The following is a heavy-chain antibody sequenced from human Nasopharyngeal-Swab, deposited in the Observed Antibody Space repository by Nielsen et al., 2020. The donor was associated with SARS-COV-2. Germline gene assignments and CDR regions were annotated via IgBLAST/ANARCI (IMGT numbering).Heavy chain of an antibody. CDR2: INGDAKET. J-gene: IGHJ4*02. Sequence: GESLKISCVASGFTFTTYAMNWVRQAQGKGLEWVSSINGDAKETFYADPVRGRFTISRDNSGNALYLQMNSLRADDTALYYCARGWSNYGGDIHYWGQGTLVTVAS. V-gene: IGHV3-23*01. D-gene: IGHD4-23*01. CDR1: GFTFTTYA. CDR3: ARGWSNYGGDIHY.